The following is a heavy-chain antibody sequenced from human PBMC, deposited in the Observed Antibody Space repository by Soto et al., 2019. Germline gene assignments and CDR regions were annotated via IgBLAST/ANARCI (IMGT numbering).Heavy chain of an antibody. J-gene: IGHJ4*02. CDR3: AHTTYLYTTFDY. CDR1: GFSLSTSGVG. CDR2: IYWDDDK. D-gene: IGHD1-1*01. V-gene: IGHV2-5*02. Sequence: QITLKESGPTLVKPTQTLTLTCTFSGFSLSTSGVGVGWIRQPPGKALEWLALIYWDDDKRYSPSLKSRLTITKDTSKNQVVLTMTNMDPVDTTTYYCAHTTYLYTTFDYWGQGTLVTVSS.